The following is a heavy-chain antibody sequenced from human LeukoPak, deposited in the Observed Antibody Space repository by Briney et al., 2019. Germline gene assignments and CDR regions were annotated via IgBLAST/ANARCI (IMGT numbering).Heavy chain of an antibody. CDR3: GIGYCSSTRCYDFDY. CDR1: GFTFSSYA. V-gene: IGHV3-23*01. J-gene: IGHJ4*02. Sequence: PGGSLRLSCAASGFTFSSYAMSWVRQAPGKGLEWVSAISGSGGSTYYADSVKGRFTISRDNSKNTLYLQMNSLRAEDTAVYYCGIGYCSSTRCYDFDYWGQGTLVTVSS. CDR2: ISGSGGST. D-gene: IGHD2-2*01.